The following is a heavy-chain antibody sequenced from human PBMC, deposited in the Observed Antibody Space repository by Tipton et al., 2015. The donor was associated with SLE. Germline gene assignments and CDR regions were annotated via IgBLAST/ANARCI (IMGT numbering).Heavy chain of an antibody. J-gene: IGHJ6*03. D-gene: IGHD1-26*01. Sequence: LRLSCTVSGGSISSYYWSWIRQPPGKGLEWIGSMFHSGNTYHNPSLKSRVTISIDTSKNQFSLRLSSVTAADTAVYYCARHLRDLLPHYMDVWGKGTTVTVSS. CDR1: GGSISSYY. V-gene: IGHV4-59*08. CDR3: ARHLRDLLPHYMDV. CDR2: MFHSGNT.